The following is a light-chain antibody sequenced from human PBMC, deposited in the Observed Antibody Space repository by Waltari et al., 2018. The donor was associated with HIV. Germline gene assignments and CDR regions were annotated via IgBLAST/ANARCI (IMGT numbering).Light chain of an antibody. V-gene: IGLV2-11*01. CDR1: SSDVGGYKY. Sequence: QSALTQPRSVSGSPGQSVTISCTGRSSDVGGYKYVSWYAQHPGKAPKLMIYDVSKRPSGVPDRFSGSKSGNTASLPISGLQAEDEADYYCCSYAGSYSYVFGTGTKVTVL. CDR2: DVS. J-gene: IGLJ1*01. CDR3: CSYAGSYSYV.